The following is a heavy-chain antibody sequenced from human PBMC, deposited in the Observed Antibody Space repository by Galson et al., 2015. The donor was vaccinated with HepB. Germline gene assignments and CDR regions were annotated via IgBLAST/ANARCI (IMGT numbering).Heavy chain of an antibody. V-gene: IGHV3-13*01. CDR1: GFTFSSYD. Sequence: FLRLSCAAPGFTFSSYDMHWVRQATGKGLEWVSAIGTAGDTYYPGSVKGRFTISRENAKNSLYLQMNSLRAGDTAVYYCARARNYDSSGDAFDIWGQGTMVTVSS. CDR2: IGTAGDT. J-gene: IGHJ3*02. D-gene: IGHD3-22*01. CDR3: ARARNYDSSGDAFDI.